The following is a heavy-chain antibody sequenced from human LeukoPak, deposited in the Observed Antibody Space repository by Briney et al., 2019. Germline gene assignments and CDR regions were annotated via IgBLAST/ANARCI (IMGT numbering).Heavy chain of an antibody. Sequence: ASVKVSCKVSGYTFTDYYVHWVQQAPGKGLEWMGLVDPEDGETIYAEKFQGRVTITADTSTDTAYMELSSLRSEDTAVYYCATMEDHDYGDYDFSYWGQGTLVTVSS. CDR1: GYTFTDYY. CDR2: VDPEDGET. D-gene: IGHD4-17*01. J-gene: IGHJ4*02. CDR3: ATMEDHDYGDYDFSY. V-gene: IGHV1-69-2*01.